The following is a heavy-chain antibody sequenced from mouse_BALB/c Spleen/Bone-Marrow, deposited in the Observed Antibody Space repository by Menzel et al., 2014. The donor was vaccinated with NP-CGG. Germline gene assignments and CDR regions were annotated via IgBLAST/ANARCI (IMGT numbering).Heavy chain of an antibody. CDR2: ISDGGTYT. D-gene: IGHD2-14*01. J-gene: IGHJ3*01. CDR3: VRDGDYRYACFTY. V-gene: IGHV5-4*02. Sequence: EVKVVESGGGLVKPGGSLKLSCAASGFTFSDYYIYWVRQTPEKRLEWVATISDGGTYTYCPDTVKGRFTISRDNAKNNLYLQMNGLKSEDTAMYYCVRDGDYRYACFTYWGQGTLVTVSA. CDR1: GFTFSDYY.